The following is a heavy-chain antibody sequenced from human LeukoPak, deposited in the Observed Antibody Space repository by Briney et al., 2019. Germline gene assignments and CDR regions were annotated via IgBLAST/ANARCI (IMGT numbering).Heavy chain of an antibody. J-gene: IGHJ3*02. V-gene: IGHV3-53*01. D-gene: IGHD3-22*01. Sequence: GGSLRLSCAASGFTVSSNYMSWVRQAPGKGLEWVSVIYSGGSTYYADSVKGRFTISRDNSKNTLYLQMNSLRAEDTAVYYCAKDHYYDSSGQDDAFDIWGQGTMVTVSS. CDR3: AKDHYYDSSGQDDAFDI. CDR2: IYSGGST. CDR1: GFTVSSNY.